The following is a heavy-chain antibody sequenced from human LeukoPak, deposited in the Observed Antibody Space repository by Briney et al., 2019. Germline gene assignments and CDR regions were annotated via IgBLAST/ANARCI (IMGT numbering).Heavy chain of an antibody. Sequence: PGGSLRLSCAASGFIFSSYYMSWVRQAPGKGLEWVSSIDGSGDNRYYADSVKGRFTISRDNSGNTLYLQLRGLGAEDTATYYCAKVQMSTGWTFDFWGQGSLVTVSS. J-gene: IGHJ4*02. D-gene: IGHD2-2*01. CDR2: IDGSGDNR. CDR1: GFIFSSYY. CDR3: AKVQMSTGWTFDF. V-gene: IGHV3-23*01.